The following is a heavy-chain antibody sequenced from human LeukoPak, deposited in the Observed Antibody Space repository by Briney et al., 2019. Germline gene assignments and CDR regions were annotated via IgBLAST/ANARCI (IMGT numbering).Heavy chain of an antibody. CDR1: GFTFSRYW. V-gene: IGHV3-74*03. CDR3: TTVRSSSLYNLCDY. J-gene: IGHJ4*02. Sequence: PGGSLRLSCAASGFTFSRYWMHWVRQAPGKGLMWVSRISPDGSTTLYADSVKGRFTISRDNAKNTLYLQMNSLGAEGTAVYYCTTVRSSSLYNLCDYWGQGTLVTVSS. CDR2: ISPDGSTT. D-gene: IGHD6-13*01.